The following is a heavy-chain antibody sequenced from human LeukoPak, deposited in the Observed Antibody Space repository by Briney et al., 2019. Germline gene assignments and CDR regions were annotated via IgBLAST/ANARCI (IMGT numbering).Heavy chain of an antibody. CDR1: GGSISSYY. CDR2: IYYSGST. Sequence: SETLSLTRTVSGGSISSYYWSWIRQPPGKGLEWIGYIYYSGSTNYNPSLKSRVTISVDTSKNQFSLKLSSVTAADTAVYYCARGYYYDSSGYYYVPPYFDYWGQGTLVTVSS. V-gene: IGHV4-59*01. D-gene: IGHD3-22*01. CDR3: ARGYYYDSSGYYYVPPYFDY. J-gene: IGHJ4*02.